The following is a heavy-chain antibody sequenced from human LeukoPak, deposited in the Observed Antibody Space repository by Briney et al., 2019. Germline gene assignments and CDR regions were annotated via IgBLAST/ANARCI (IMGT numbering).Heavy chain of an antibody. CDR2: IYHNGGT. J-gene: IGHJ4*02. Sequence: SETLSLTCTVSGGSIRSYYWSWIRQPAGKGLEWIGRIYHNGGTNDNPSLKSRVTMSVDTSKNQFSLKLSSVTAADTAVYYCARWGYSSGWYYFDYWGQGTLVTVSS. CDR3: ARWGYSSGWYYFDY. V-gene: IGHV4-4*07. D-gene: IGHD6-19*01. CDR1: GGSIRSYY.